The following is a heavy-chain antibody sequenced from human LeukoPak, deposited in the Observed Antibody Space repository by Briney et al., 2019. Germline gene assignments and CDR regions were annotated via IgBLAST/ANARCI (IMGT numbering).Heavy chain of an antibody. CDR3: ARPDRGLGDDLGDY. D-gene: IGHD3-16*01. CDR2: INPNSGGT. V-gene: IGHV1-2*02. CDR1: GYTFTGYY. Sequence: ASVKVSCKASGYTFTGYYMHWVRQAPGQGLEWMGWINPNSGGTNYAQKFHGRVTMTRDTSISTAYMELSRLRSDDTAVYYCARPDRGLGDDLGDYWGQGTLVTVSS. J-gene: IGHJ4*02.